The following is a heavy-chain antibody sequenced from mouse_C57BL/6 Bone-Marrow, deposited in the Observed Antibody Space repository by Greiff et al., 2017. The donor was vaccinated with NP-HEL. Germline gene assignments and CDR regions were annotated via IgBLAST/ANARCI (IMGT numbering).Heavy chain of an antibody. V-gene: IGHV1-81*01. CDR1: GYTFTSYG. D-gene: IGHD1-1*01. J-gene: IGHJ3*01. Sequence: VQLQQSGAELARPGASVKLSCKASGYTFTSYGISWVKQRTGQGLEWIGEIYPRSGDTYYNVKFKGKATLTADKSSSTAYMELRSLTSEDSAVYFCARGGYYGSSWFAYWGQGTLVTVSA. CDR3: ARGGYYGSSWFAY. CDR2: IYPRSGDT.